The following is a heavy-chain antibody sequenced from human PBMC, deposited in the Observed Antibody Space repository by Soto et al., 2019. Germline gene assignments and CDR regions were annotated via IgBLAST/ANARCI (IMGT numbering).Heavy chain of an antibody. D-gene: IGHD3-22*01. V-gene: IGHV1-69*01. J-gene: IGHJ4*02. CDR1: GGTFSSYA. CDR2: VIPIFGTA. CDR3: PIHYYYDSRGYFAEDHCDH. Sequence: QVQLVQSGAEVKKPGSSVKVSCRASGGTFSSYAISWVRQAPGQGLEWMGGVIPIFGTANYAQKFQGRVTITAYESTSTAYMKRTSLRTDDPAVYYGPIHYYYDSRGYFAEDHCDHWGQATLVTVSS.